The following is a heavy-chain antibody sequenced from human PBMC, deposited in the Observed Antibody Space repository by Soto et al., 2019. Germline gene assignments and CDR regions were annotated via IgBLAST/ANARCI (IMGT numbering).Heavy chain of an antibody. V-gene: IGHV1-69*13. CDR3: ARVRCFNGLCHTADYGMDV. CDR1: GDVFRSYG. CDR2: IIPISGTT. J-gene: IGHJ6*02. D-gene: IGHD2-8*01. Sequence: SVKVSCKASGDVFRSYGINWVRQAPGQGLEWMGGIIPISGTTNYAQKFQGRVAITADESTDTVYMELSRLRSEDTAVYFCARVRCFNGLCHTADYGMDVWGQGITVTVSS.